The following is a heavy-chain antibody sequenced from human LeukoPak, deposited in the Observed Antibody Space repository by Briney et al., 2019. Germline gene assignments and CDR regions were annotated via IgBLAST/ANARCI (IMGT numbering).Heavy chain of an antibody. D-gene: IGHD3-10*01. V-gene: IGHV4-59*08. J-gene: IGHJ6*02. CDR1: GGSISSYY. CDR3: ARQVWDYYGSGSYRRAFYLDGMDV. CDR2: IYYSGST. Sequence: SETLSLTCTVSGGSISSYYWSWIRQPPGKGLEWIGYIYYSGSTNYNPSLKSRVTISVDTSKNQFSLKLSSVTAADTAVYYCARQVWDYYGSGSYRRAFYLDGMDVWGQGTTVTVPS.